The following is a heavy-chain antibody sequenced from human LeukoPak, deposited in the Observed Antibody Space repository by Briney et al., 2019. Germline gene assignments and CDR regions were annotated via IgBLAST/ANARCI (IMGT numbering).Heavy chain of an antibody. Sequence: SVKVSCKASGGTFSSYAISWVRQAPGQGLEWMGGIIPIFGTANYAQKFQGRVTITTDESTSTAYMELSSLRSEDTAVYYCARSPRGIAARLNPFDYWGQGTLVTVSS. CDR2: IIPIFGTA. CDR3: ARSPRGIAARLNPFDY. J-gene: IGHJ4*02. D-gene: IGHD6-6*01. V-gene: IGHV1-69*05. CDR1: GGTFSSYA.